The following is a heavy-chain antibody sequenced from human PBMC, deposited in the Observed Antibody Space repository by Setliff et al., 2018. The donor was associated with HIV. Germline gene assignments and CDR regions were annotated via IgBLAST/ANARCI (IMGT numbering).Heavy chain of an antibody. Sequence: GASVKVSCKASGYTFTRYFMHCVRQAPGQGLEWLGMINPSGGSTWYAQKFQGRVTMTGDTSTNTLYMELSSLRSEDTAVYYCARGWEGGMDYWGQGQWSPSPQ. CDR3: ARGWEGGMDY. D-gene: IGHD1-26*01. V-gene: IGHV1-46*01. CDR2: INPSGGST. J-gene: IGHJ4*02. CDR1: GYTFTRYF.